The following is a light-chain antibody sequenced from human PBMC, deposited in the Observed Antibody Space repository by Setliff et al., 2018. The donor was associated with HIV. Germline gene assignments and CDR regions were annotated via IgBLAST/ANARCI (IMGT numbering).Light chain of an antibody. J-gene: IGLJ2*01. CDR2: DVS. CDR3: SSYTSSSSVV. CDR1: SSDVGGYNY. Sequence: QSVLTQPRSVSGSPGQSVTISCTGTSSDVGGYNYVSWYQQHPGKAPKLMIYDVSKRPSGVSNRFSGSKSGNTASLTISGLQADDEADYYCSSYTSSSSVVFGGGTKVTVL. V-gene: IGLV2-14*01.